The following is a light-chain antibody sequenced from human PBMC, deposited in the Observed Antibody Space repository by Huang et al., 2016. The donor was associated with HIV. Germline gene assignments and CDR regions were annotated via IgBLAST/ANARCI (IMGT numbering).Light chain of an antibody. CDR1: QSVSFY. CDR3: QQSYSTPT. J-gene: IGKJ2*01. Sequence: DIQMTQSPSSLSSSVGDRVTLTCRASQSVSFYLNWYKQKPGQAPKLLIYAASSLQSGVPSRCSGSGSGTDFTLTISSLQPEDFATYYCQQSYSTPTFGQGTKLELK. CDR2: AAS. V-gene: IGKV1-39*01.